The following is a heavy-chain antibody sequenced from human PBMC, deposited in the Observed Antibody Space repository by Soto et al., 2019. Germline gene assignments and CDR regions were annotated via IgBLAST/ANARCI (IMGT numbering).Heavy chain of an antibody. CDR3: ARGKPVTTAYYYYYMDV. J-gene: IGHJ6*03. Sequence: GGSLRLSCAASGFTFSSYSMNWVRQAPGKGLEWVSSISSSSSYIYYADSVKGRFTISRDNAKNSLYLQMNSLRAEDTAVYYCARGKPVTTAYYYYYMDVWGKGTTVTVSS. D-gene: IGHD4-17*01. V-gene: IGHV3-21*01. CDR2: ISSSSSYI. CDR1: GFTFSSYS.